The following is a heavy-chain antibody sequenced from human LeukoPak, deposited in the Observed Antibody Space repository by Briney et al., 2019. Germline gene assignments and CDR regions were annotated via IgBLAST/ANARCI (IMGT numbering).Heavy chain of an antibody. Sequence: AGGSLRLSCAASGFTFSTYSMNWLRQAPGKGLEWISYVDSTTSAIYYADSVRGRFTISRDNAENSLFLQMNSLTDEDTAVYYCARANSILPRQLITDFDSWGQGTLVTVSS. J-gene: IGHJ4*02. CDR2: VDSTTSAI. V-gene: IGHV3-48*02. CDR1: GFTFSTYS. CDR3: ARANSILPRQLITDFDS. D-gene: IGHD3-22*01.